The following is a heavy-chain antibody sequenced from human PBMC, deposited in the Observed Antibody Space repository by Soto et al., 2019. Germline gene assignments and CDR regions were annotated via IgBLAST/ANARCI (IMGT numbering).Heavy chain of an antibody. J-gene: IGHJ6*02. CDR3: ARDPPPGYYGMDV. CDR1: GFTFSSYG. CDR2: IWYDGSNK. V-gene: IGHV3-33*01. Sequence: GGSLRLSCAASGFTFSSYGMHWVRQAPGRGLEWVAVIWYDGSNKYYADSVKDRFTISRDNSKNTLYLQMNSLRAEDTAVYYCARDPPPGYYGMDVWGQGTTVTVSS.